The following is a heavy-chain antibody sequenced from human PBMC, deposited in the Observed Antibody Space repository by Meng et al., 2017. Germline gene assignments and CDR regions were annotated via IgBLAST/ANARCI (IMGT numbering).Heavy chain of an antibody. CDR3: ARDPPAGTNYYYYGMDV. J-gene: IGHJ6*02. Sequence: SETLSLTCTVSGGSISSSSYYWGWIRQPPGKGLEWIGSTYYSGSTYYNPSLKSRVTISVDTSKNQFSLKLSSVTAADTAVYYCARDPPAGTNYYYYGMDVWGQGTTVTVSS. CDR2: TYYSGST. V-gene: IGHV4-39*07. D-gene: IGHD6-13*01. CDR1: GGSISSSSYY.